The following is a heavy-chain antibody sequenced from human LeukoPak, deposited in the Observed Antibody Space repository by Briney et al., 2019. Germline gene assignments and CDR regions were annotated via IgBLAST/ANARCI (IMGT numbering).Heavy chain of an antibody. CDR3: ARRTLDSSGYYWVDAFDI. V-gene: IGHV1-2*02. D-gene: IGHD3-22*01. CDR2: INPNSGGT. CDR1: GYTFTGYY. J-gene: IGHJ3*02. Sequence: ASVKVSCKASGYTFTGYYMHWVRQAPGQGLEWMGWINPNSGGTNYAQKFQGRVTMTRDTSISTAYMELSRLRSDDTAVYYCARRTLDSSGYYWVDAFDIWGQGTMVTVSS.